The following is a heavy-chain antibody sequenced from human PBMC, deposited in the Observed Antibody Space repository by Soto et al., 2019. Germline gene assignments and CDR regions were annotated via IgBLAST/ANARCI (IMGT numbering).Heavy chain of an antibody. D-gene: IGHD3-9*01. CDR1: GGTFSSYT. V-gene: IGHV1-69*02. Sequence: SVKVSCKASGGTFSSYTISWVRQAPGQGLEWMGRIIPILGIANYAQKFQGRVTITVDKSTSTAYMELSSLRSEDTAVYYCASHRYFDHHTAAWFDPWGQGTLVTVSS. J-gene: IGHJ5*02. CDR2: IIPILGIA. CDR3: ASHRYFDHHTAAWFDP.